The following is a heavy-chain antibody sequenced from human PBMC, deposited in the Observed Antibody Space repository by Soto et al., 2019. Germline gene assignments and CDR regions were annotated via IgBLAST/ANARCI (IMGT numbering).Heavy chain of an antibody. CDR3: AAALHDYGDYVGFYFDY. Sequence: QMQLVQSGPEVKKPGTSVKVSCKASGFNFTSSAVQWVRQARGQRLELIGWIVVGSGNTNYAQKFQERVTITRDMSTSAAYMVLSSQRSEDTAVYYCAAALHDYGDYVGFYFDYWGQGTLVTVSS. CDR2: IVVGSGNT. D-gene: IGHD4-17*01. V-gene: IGHV1-58*01. J-gene: IGHJ4*02. CDR1: GFNFTSSA.